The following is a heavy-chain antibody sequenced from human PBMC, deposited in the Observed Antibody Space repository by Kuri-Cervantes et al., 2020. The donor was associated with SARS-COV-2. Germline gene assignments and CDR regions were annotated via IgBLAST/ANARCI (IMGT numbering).Heavy chain of an antibody. D-gene: IGHD4-17*01. J-gene: IGHJ5*02. Sequence: ASVKVSCKASGYTFTDYYIHWVRQAPGQGLEWMGWINPNSGGTNYAQKFQGRVTMTRDTSTSTVYMELSSLRSEDTAVYYCARDRNYGDYGPGWFDPWGQGTLVTVSS. CDR1: GYTFTDYY. CDR2: INPNSGGT. CDR3: ARDRNYGDYGPGWFDP. V-gene: IGHV1-2*02.